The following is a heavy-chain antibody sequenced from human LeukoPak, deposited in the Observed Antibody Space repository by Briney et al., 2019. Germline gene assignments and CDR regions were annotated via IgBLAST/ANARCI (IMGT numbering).Heavy chain of an antibody. CDR2: IKNETNGGTT. Sequence: PGGSLRLSCEASGFIFSSAWMTWVRQAPGKGLEWVGHIKNETNGGTTDYAAPVKGRFSISRDDSKKTLYLQMNRLRTEDTAVYYCARGLCTSTSCYQGPFDFWGQGMLVTVSS. V-gene: IGHV3-15*01. CDR3: ARGLCTSTSCYQGPFDF. D-gene: IGHD2-2*01. J-gene: IGHJ4*02. CDR1: GFIFSSAW.